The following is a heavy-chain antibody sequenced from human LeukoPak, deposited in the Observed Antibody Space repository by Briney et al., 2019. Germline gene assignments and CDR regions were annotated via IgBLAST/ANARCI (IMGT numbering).Heavy chain of an antibody. CDR3: ARDRSVGATTYPSFSGGWFDP. V-gene: IGHV3-30*03. J-gene: IGHJ5*02. Sequence: PGGSLRLSCATSGFTFSRYGMHWVRQAPGKGLEWVAVISYTGSNKYYADSVKGRFTISRDNAKNSLYLQMNSLRAEDTAVYYCARDRSVGATTYPSFSGGWFDPWGQGTLVTVSS. D-gene: IGHD5-12*01. CDR2: ISYTGSNK. CDR1: GFTFSRYG.